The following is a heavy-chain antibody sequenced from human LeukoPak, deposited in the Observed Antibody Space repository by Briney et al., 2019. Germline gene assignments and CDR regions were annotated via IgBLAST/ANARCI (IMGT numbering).Heavy chain of an antibody. Sequence: GGSLRLSCAASGFTFSNAWMSWVRQAPGKGLEWVGRIKSKTDGGTTDYAAPVKGRFTISRDDSKNTLYLQMNSLKTEGTAVYYCTTDSYDSSGYHEDYWGQGTLVTVSS. CDR2: IKSKTDGGTT. J-gene: IGHJ4*02. V-gene: IGHV3-15*01. CDR1: GFTFSNAW. CDR3: TTDSYDSSGYHEDY. D-gene: IGHD3-22*01.